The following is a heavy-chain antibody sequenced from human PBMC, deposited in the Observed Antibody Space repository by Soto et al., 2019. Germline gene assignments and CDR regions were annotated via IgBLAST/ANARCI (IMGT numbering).Heavy chain of an antibody. CDR3: ARERRAVATGSTLLQH. V-gene: IGHV3-53*01. CDR1: GFTVSSNY. J-gene: IGHJ1*01. Sequence: EVRLVESGGGLIQPGGSLRLSCAASGFTVSSNYMSWVRQAPGKGLEWVSVIYSGGSTYYADSVKGRFTIARDNSKXXVYLQMTGLRADATAVYYCARERRAVATGSTLLQHWGQRTLVTVSS. D-gene: IGHD2-15*01. CDR2: IYSGGST.